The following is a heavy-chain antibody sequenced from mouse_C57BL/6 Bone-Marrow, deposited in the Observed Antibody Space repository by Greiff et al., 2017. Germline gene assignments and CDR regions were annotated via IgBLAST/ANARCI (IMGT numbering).Heavy chain of an antibody. CDR3: AIQLRLPYAMDY. V-gene: IGHV1-82*01. D-gene: IGHD3-2*02. CDR2: IYPGDGDT. J-gene: IGHJ4*01. Sequence: QVQLKQSGPELVKPGASVKISCKASGYAFSSSWMNWVKQRPGKGLEWIGRIYPGDGDTNYNGKFKGKATLTADKSSSTAYMQLSSLTSEDSAVYFCAIQLRLPYAMDYWGQGTSVTVSS. CDR1: GYAFSSSW.